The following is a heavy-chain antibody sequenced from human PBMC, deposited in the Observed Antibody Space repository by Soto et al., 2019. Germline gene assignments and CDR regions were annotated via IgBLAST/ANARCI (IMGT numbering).Heavy chain of an antibody. V-gene: IGHV4-39*01. CDR1: GGAIRNSIYY. CDR3: VRHRIAVAGPLDY. CDR2: IYYDGSV. J-gene: IGHJ4*02. Sequence: SETLSLTCTVSGGAIRNSIYYWGWIRQPPGKGLEWIGTIYYDGSVAYSPSLKSRVTLSVDTSRNHFSVKINSVTAADTAVYFCVRHRIAVAGPLDYWGQGTLVTVSS. D-gene: IGHD6-19*01.